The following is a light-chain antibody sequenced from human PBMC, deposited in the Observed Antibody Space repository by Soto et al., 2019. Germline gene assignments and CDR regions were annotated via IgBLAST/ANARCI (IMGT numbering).Light chain of an antibody. CDR3: QQYSSAPRT. V-gene: IGKV3-20*01. CDR2: DAS. CDR1: QTISSGF. J-gene: IGKJ5*01. Sequence: VSTQSTGILYWSPGDRYTLSCRASQTISSGFLAWYQQKVGQAPRLVIYDASNRATGVPARFSGSGSGTDFTLTSSSLEPEDFAVYHCQQYSSAPRTFGQGTRREI.